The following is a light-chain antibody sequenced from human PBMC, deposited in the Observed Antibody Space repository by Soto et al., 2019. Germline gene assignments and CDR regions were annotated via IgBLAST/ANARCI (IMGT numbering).Light chain of an antibody. J-gene: IGKJ5*01. V-gene: IGKV3-20*01. Sequence: EIVLTQSPGTLSLSPGERATLSCRASQSVSSSYLAWYQQKPGQTPRLLIYGASSRATGIPDRFSGSGSGTDFTLTISRLEPEDAAVYSCQQYGSSITFGQGTRLEIK. CDR2: GAS. CDR3: QQYGSSIT. CDR1: QSVSSSY.